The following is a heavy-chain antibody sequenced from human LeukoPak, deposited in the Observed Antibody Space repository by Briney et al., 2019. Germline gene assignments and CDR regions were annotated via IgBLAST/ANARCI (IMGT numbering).Heavy chain of an antibody. V-gene: IGHV3-21*01. CDR2: ISSSSSYI. J-gene: IGHJ4*02. Sequence: GGSLRLSCAASGSTFRSYSMNWGRQAPGEGLKWVSSISSSSSYIYYADSVKGRFTISRDNAKNSLYLQMNSLRAEDTAVYYCARAGYDILTGYYSSVYWGQGTLVTVSS. CDR1: GSTFRSYS. D-gene: IGHD3-9*01. CDR3: ARAGYDILTGYYSSVY.